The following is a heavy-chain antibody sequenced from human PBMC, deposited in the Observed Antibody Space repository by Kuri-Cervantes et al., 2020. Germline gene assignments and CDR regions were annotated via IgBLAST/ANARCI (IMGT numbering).Heavy chain of an antibody. CDR3: ASFGVAAAGTLAFDI. CDR1: GGSISSYY. V-gene: IGHV4-59*12. D-gene: IGHD6-13*01. Sequence: ESLKISCTVSGGSISSYYWSWIRQPPGKGLEWIGYIYYSGSTNYNPSLKSRVTISVDTSKNQFSLKLSSVTAADTAVYYCASFGVAAAGTLAFDIWGQGTMVTVSS. CDR2: IYYSGST. J-gene: IGHJ3*02.